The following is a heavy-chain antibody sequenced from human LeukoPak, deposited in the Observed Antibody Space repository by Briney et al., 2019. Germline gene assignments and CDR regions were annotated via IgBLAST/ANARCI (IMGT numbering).Heavy chain of an antibody. V-gene: IGHV1-2*02. D-gene: IGHD6-13*01. Sequence: ASVKVSCKASGYTFTGYYMHWVRQAPGQGLEWMGWINPNSGGTNYAQKFQGRVTMTRDTSISTAYMELSRLRSDDTAVYYCARGSRIAAAGRNWFDPWGQGTLVTVSS. CDR2: INPNSGGT. CDR1: GYTFTGYY. CDR3: ARGSRIAAAGRNWFDP. J-gene: IGHJ5*02.